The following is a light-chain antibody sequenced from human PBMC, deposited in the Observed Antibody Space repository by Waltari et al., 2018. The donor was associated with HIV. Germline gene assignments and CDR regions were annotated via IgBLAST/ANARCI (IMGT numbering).Light chain of an antibody. CDR2: DNT. Sequence: QSVLTQPPSVSAAPGQKVTISCSGSSSNIGNNYVTWYQHLPGTTPKLLIYDNTKRPSGIPDRFSGSKSGTSATLGITGLQTGDEADYYCGTWDSSLSSNWVFGGGTKLTVL. CDR1: SSNIGNNY. J-gene: IGLJ3*02. CDR3: GTWDSSLSSNWV. V-gene: IGLV1-51*01.